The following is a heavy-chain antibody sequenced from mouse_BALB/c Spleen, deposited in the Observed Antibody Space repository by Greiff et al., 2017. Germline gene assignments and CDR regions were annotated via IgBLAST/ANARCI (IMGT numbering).Heavy chain of an antibody. J-gene: IGHJ4*01. Sequence: KLQQSGAELVRPGTSVKVSCKASGYAFTNYLIEWVKQRPGQGLEWIGVINPGSGGTNYNEKFKGKATLTADKSSSTAYMQLSSLTSDDSAVYFCARYRWLGDYAMDYWGQGTSVTVSS. CDR1: GYAFTNYL. CDR3: ARYRWLGDYAMDY. D-gene: IGHD2-3*01. CDR2: INPGSGGT. V-gene: IGHV1-54*01.